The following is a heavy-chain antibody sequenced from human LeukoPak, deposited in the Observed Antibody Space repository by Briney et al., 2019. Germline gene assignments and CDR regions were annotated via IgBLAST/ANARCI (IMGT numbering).Heavy chain of an antibody. V-gene: IGHV3-48*04. Sequence: GGSLRLSCAASGFTFSSCSMNWVRQAPGKGLEWVSYISISGSTIYYADSVKGRFTISRDNAKNSLYLQMNSLRAEDTAVYYCARVFYGSGSYYYLDYFDYWGQGTLVTVSS. CDR1: GFTFSSCS. J-gene: IGHJ4*02. CDR3: ARVFYGSGSYYYLDYFDY. D-gene: IGHD3-10*01. CDR2: ISISGSTI.